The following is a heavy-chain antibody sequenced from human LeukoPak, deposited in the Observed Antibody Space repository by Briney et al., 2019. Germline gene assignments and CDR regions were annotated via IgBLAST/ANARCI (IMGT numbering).Heavy chain of an antibody. CDR3: ARDLRKGSYFDY. V-gene: IGHV3-21*01. CDR1: KFTFRDYS. J-gene: IGHJ4*02. Sequence: GGSLRLSCAASKFTFRDYSMSWVRQAPGKGLEWVSSISSIRNYIYYADSVKGRFTVSRDNAKNSLYLKMNSLTVEDTAVYYEARDLRKGSYFDYWGQGTLVTVSS. CDR2: ISSIRNYI. D-gene: IGHD2-15*01.